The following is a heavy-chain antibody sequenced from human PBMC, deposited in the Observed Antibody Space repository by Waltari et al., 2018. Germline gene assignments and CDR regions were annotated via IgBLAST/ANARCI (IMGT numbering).Heavy chain of an antibody. V-gene: IGHV3-9*01. J-gene: IGHJ3*01. CDR3: LKKNDEVYDRNGLVYDAFDL. D-gene: IGHD3-22*01. CDR1: GFTFDDYA. Sequence: EVQLVESGGGLVHPGRSLRLSCAASGFTFDDYAMHWVRQAPGKGLGWVSGINWNSDSIGYGDSVKGRFTISIDNARNSLYLQMNSLTTEDTAVYYCLKKNDEVYDRNGLVYDAFDLWGQGTMVTVST. CDR2: INWNSDSI.